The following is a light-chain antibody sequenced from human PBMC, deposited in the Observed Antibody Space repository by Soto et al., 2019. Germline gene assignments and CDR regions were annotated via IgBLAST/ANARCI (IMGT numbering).Light chain of an antibody. CDR2: GAS. Sequence: DIQMTQSPSALSASVGDRVTITCRASQSISTYLEWFQQKPGKAPKLLIYGASTLQSGVPSRFSGSGSGTDFTLTISRLEPEDFAVYYCQQYGSSPETFGQGTKVDIK. CDR1: QSISTY. CDR3: QQYGSSPET. V-gene: IGKV1-39*01. J-gene: IGKJ1*01.